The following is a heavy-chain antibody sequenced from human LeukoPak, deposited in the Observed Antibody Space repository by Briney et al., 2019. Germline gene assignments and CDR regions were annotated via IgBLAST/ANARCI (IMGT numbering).Heavy chain of an antibody. J-gene: IGHJ6*03. Sequence: ASVKVSCKASGYTFSDYYLHWVRQAPGQGLEWMGWISAYNGNTNYAQKLQGRVTMTTDTSTSTAYMELRSLRSDDTAVYYCARDTENSGSYWALGYYYYYMDVWGKGTTVTVSS. D-gene: IGHD1-26*01. V-gene: IGHV1-18*04. CDR3: ARDTENSGSYWALGYYYYYMDV. CDR2: ISAYNGNT. CDR1: GYTFSDYY.